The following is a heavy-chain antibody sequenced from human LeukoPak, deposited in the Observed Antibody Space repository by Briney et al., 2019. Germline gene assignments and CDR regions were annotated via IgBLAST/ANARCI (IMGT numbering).Heavy chain of an antibody. J-gene: IGHJ4*02. CDR2: INHSGST. Sequence: SETLSLTCAVYGGSFSGYYWSWIRQPPGKGLEWIGEINHSGSTNYNPSLKSRVTISVDTSKNQFSLKLSSVTAADTAVYYRARVKFPHYYDSSGYFDYWGQGTLVTVSS. D-gene: IGHD3-22*01. CDR3: ARVKFPHYYDSSGYFDY. CDR1: GGSFSGYY. V-gene: IGHV4-34*01.